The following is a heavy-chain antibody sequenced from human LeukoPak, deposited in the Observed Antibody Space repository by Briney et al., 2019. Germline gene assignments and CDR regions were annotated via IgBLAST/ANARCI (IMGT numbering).Heavy chain of an antibody. V-gene: IGHV4-31*03. Sequence: TLSLTCTVSVGSISSDANYWSWLRQHPGKGLEYIGYIYHIGSSYYNPPLKRRVTISVDTSKYQFSLKLTSVTAADTAVYYCARQSFDGSAYSFYYWGQGTLVTVSS. J-gene: IGHJ4*02. CDR3: ARQSFDGSAYSFYY. CDR1: VGSISSDANY. CDR2: IYHIGSS. D-gene: IGHD3-22*01.